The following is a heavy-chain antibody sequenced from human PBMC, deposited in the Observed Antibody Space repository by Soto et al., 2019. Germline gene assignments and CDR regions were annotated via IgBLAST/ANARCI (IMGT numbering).Heavy chain of an antibody. D-gene: IGHD3-3*01. J-gene: IGHJ6*02. Sequence: TSETLSLTCTVSGGSISSGGYYWSWIRQHPGKGLEWVGYIFYSETTYHNPSLQSRVTMSADTSKNQFSLNLSSVTAADTAAYYCARGFLEWLSHPYYGMDVWGQGTTVTVSS. CDR3: ARGFLEWLSHPYYGMDV. CDR1: GGSISSGGYY. CDR2: IFYSETT. V-gene: IGHV4-31*03.